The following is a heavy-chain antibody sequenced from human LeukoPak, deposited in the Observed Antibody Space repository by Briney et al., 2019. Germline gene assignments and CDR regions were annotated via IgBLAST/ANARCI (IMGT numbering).Heavy chain of an antibody. D-gene: IGHD5-12*01. CDR2: INHSGST. Sequence: PSETLSLTCAVYGGSFSGYYWSWIRQPPGKGLEWIGEINHSGSTNYNPSLKSRVTISVDTSKSQFSLKLSSVTAADTAVYYCATHGYSGYDWLDDYWGQGTLVTVSS. CDR3: ATHGYSGYDWLDDY. J-gene: IGHJ4*02. V-gene: IGHV4-34*01. CDR1: GGSFSGYY.